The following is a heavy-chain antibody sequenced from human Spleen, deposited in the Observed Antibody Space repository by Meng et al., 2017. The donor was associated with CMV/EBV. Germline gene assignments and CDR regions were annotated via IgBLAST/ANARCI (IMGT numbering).Heavy chain of an antibody. V-gene: IGHV1-69*05. CDR1: GGTFSSYA. J-gene: IGHJ5*02. D-gene: IGHD3-3*01. CDR2: IIPIFGTA. CDR3: ARGDFWSGYNWFDP. Sequence: SGGTFSSYAISWVRQAPGQGLEWMGGIIPIFGTANYAQKFQGRVTITTDESTSTAYMELSSLRSEDTAAYYCARGDFWSGYNWFDPWGQGTLVTVSS.